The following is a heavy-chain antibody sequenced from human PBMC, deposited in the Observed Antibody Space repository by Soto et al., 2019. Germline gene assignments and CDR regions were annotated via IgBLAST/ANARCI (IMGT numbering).Heavy chain of an antibody. CDR3: ARESGHYDILTGYYTYDAFDI. Sequence: GASVKVSCKASGYTFTSYGISWVRQAPGQGLEWMGWISAYNGNTNYAQKLQGRVTMTTGTSTSTAYMELRSLRSDDTAVYYCARESGHYDILTGYYTYDAFDIWGQGTMVTVSS. V-gene: IGHV1-18*01. J-gene: IGHJ3*02. D-gene: IGHD3-9*01. CDR1: GYTFTSYG. CDR2: ISAYNGNT.